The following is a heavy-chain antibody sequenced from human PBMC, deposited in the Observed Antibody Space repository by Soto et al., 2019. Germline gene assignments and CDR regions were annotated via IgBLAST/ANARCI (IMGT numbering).Heavy chain of an antibody. CDR3: ARLGIIRDYDSSGYYLDY. CDR2: IYYSGST. Sequence: ETLSLTCTVSGGSISSYYWSWIRQPPGKGLEWIGYIYYSGSTNYNPSLKSRVTISVDTSKNQFSLKLSSVTAADTAVYYCARLGIIRDYDSSGYYLDYWGQGTLVTVSS. V-gene: IGHV4-59*08. D-gene: IGHD3-22*01. J-gene: IGHJ4*02. CDR1: GGSISSYY.